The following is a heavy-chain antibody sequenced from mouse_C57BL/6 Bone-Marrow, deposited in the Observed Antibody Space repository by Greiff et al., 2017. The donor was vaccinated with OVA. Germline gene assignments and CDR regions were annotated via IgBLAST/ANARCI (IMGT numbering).Heavy chain of an antibody. Sequence: EVQGVESGGGLVKPGGSLKLSCAASGFTFSSYAMSWVRQTPEKRLEWVATISDGGSYTYYPDNVKGRFTISRDNAKNNLYLQMSHLKSEDTAMYYCARECYDYLFAYWGQGTLVTVSA. CDR1: GFTFSSYA. V-gene: IGHV5-4*01. D-gene: IGHD2-4*01. J-gene: IGHJ3*01. CDR3: ARECYDYLFAY. CDR2: ISDGGSYT.